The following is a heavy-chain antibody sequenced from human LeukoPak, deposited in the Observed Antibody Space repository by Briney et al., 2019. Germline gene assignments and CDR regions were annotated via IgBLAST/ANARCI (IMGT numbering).Heavy chain of an antibody. CDR2: ISSSSSYI. CDR3: ARDRWYYYGSGTPYFDY. J-gene: IGHJ4*02. Sequence: GGSLRLSCAASGFTFSSYSMNWVRQAPGKGLEWVSSISSSSSYIYYADSVKVRFTISRDNAKNSLYLQMNSLRAEDTAVYYCARDRWYYYGSGTPYFDYWGQGTLVTVSS. CDR1: GFTFSSYS. D-gene: IGHD3-10*01. V-gene: IGHV3-21*01.